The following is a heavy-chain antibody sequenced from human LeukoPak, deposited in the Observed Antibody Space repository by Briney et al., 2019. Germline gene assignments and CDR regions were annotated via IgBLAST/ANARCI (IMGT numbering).Heavy chain of an antibody. Sequence: SGRSLILSCAASGFTFDDYAMHWVRQAPGKGLEWVSGISWASGSIGYADSVKGRFTISRDNAKNSLYLQMNSLRAEDTALYYCAKDGAAAPGFYYGMDVWGQGTTVTVSS. J-gene: IGHJ6*02. V-gene: IGHV3-9*01. CDR3: AKDGAAAPGFYYGMDV. CDR1: GFTFDDYA. D-gene: IGHD2-2*01. CDR2: ISWASGSI.